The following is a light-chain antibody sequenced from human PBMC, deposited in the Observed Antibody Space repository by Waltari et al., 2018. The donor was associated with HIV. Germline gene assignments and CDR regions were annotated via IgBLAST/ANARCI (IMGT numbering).Light chain of an antibody. V-gene: IGLV1-44*01. J-gene: IGLJ3*02. CDR2: SIN. Sequence: QSVLTQPPSASGTPGQRVTISCAGSSTKIGSNTVNWYQQRPGTAPKPLIDSINQRPSGVHARCPGSKSGTAATLAISGLQSEHEAGYYCAAWHDSLNGSWVFGGGTKLTVL. CDR1: STKIGSNT. CDR3: AAWHDSLNGSWV.